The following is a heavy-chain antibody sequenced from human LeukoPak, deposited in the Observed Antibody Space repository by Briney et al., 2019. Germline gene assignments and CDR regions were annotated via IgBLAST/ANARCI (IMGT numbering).Heavy chain of an antibody. CDR2: MNPNSGNT. CDR3: ARATYDLGYYYMDV. V-gene: IGHV1-8*01. D-gene: IGHD3-3*01. CDR1: GYTFTSYD. Sequence: ASVKVSCKASGYTFTSYDINWVQQATGQGLEWMGWMNPNSGNTGYAQKFQGRVTMTRNTSISTAYMELSSLRSEDTAVYYCARATYDLGYYYMDVWGKGTTVTVSS. J-gene: IGHJ6*03.